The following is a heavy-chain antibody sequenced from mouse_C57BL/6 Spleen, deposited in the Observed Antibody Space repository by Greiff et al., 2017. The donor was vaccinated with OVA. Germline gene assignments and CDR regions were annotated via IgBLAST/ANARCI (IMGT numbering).Heavy chain of an antibody. CDR1: GYAFSSSW. Sequence: QVQLKESGPELVTPGDSVKISCKASGYAFSSSWMNWVKQRPGKGLEGIGRIYPGDGDTNYHGKFKDKTTLTAAHSSSPASMPLSSLTSEDSAVYFCARSFVYYYAMDYWGQGTSGTVAS. CDR2: IYPGDGDT. V-gene: IGHV1-82*01. J-gene: IGHJ4*01. CDR3: ARSFVYYYAMDY.